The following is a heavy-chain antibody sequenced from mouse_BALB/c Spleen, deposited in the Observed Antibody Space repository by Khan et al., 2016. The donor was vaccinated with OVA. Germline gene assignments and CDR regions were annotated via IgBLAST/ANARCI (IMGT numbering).Heavy chain of an antibody. CDR2: INPTSGYT. CDR3: TRDRIDY. Sequence: QVQLQQSGAELAKPGASVKMSCKASGYTFTTYWMHWVEQRPGQGLEWIGYINPTSGYTEYNEKFKDKATLSADKSSSTAYMQLSSLTSEDSAVYYCTRDRIDYWGQGTTLTVSS. CDR1: GYTFTTYW. V-gene: IGHV1-7*01. J-gene: IGHJ2*01.